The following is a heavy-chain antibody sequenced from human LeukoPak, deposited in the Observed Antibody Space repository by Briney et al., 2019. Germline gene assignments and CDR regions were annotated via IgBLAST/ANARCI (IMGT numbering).Heavy chain of an antibody. CDR2: IKSKTDGGTT. V-gene: IGHV3-15*01. D-gene: IGHD3-9*01. J-gene: IGHJ6*04. CDR3: TTGDILTGYYSLYYYGMDV. CDR1: GFTFSNAW. Sequence: PGGSLRLFCAASGFTFSNAWMSWVRQAPGKALEEGGRIKSKTDGGTTDYATPVKRRFTISRDDSKNTLYLQMNSLKTEDTAVYYCTTGDILTGYYSLYYYGMDVWGKGTPVTVSS.